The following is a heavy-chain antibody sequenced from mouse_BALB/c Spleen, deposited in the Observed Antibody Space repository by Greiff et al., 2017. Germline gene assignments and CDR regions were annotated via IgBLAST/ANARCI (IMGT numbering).Heavy chain of an antibody. CDR2: IHPSDSET. D-gene: IGHD3-1*01. CDR3: ARCARPTGWFSD. CDR1: GYSFNNYW. V-gene: IGHV1-61*01. Sequence: QVQLQQPGAELVRPGLSVKLSCKASGYSFNNYWMNWVKQRPGQGLEWIGMIHPSDSETRLNKKFKDKATLTVDKSSSTAYVQISSPTSEDFAVDYCARCARPTGWFSDWGQGTLVTVSA. J-gene: IGHJ3*01.